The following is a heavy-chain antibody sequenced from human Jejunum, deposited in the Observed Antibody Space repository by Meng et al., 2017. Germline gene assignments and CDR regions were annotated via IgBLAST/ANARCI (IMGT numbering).Heavy chain of an antibody. V-gene: IGHV4-34*01. CDR3: ARGRAATVSRGYGMDV. CDR2: IINSGST. Sequence: GSLRLSCTVYGGSFSGYSWSWIRQPPGKGLEWIGEIINSGSTYYNPSLKSRVIISVDTSKNKLSLKVSSVTAADTAVYYCARGRAATVSRGYGMDVWGQGTTVTVSS. J-gene: IGHJ6*02. CDR1: GGSFSGYS. D-gene: IGHD6-25*01.